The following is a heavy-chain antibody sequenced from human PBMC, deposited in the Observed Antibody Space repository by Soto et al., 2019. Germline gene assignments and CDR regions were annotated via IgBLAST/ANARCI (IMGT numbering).Heavy chain of an antibody. J-gene: IGHJ4*02. CDR1: GFTFSSYS. CDR3: AKALSLIDY. V-gene: IGHV3-21*01. Sequence: PGGSLRLSCAASGFTFSSYSMNWVRQAPGKGLEWVSSISSSSSNKYYADSVKGRFTISRDNSKNTLYLQMNSLRAEDTAVYYCAKALSLIDYWGQGTLVTVSS. CDR2: ISSSSSNK.